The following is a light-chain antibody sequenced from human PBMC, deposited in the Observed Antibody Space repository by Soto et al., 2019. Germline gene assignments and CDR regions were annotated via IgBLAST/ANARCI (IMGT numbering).Light chain of an antibody. V-gene: IGKV1-5*01. J-gene: IGKJ5*01. CDR3: QQLNTYPIT. CDR1: QTISSW. CDR2: VAS. Sequence: IQMTQSPSTLSGSLGHRFTMTARASQTISSWLAWYQQKPGKAPKLLIYVASTLQSGVPSRFSGSGSGTDFTLTISNLQPEDLATYYCQQLNTYPITFGQGTRLEIK.